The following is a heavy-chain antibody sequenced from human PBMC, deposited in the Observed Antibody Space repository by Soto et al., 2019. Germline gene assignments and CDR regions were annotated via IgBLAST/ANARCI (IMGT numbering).Heavy chain of an antibody. Sequence: QAQVVQSGPAMKEPGSSVKVSCRASGIMSSGYGFSWVRQAPGQGLEWVGMINPILDSTHYAQNLQGRVSLSVDKSRDTAYLEVTNLRLEDTAIYFCATMKRARLDSWGRGTVVTVSS. V-gene: IGHV1-69*09. CDR1: GIMSSGYG. J-gene: IGHJ4*02. D-gene: IGHD6-25*01. CDR2: INPILDST. CDR3: ATMKRARLDS.